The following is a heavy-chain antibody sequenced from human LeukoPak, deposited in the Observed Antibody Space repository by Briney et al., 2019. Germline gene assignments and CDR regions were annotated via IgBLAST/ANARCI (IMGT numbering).Heavy chain of an antibody. CDR1: GFTFSSYW. J-gene: IGHJ6*03. Sequence: GGSLRLSCAASGFTFSSYWMSWVRQAPGKGLEWVANIKQDGSEKYYVDSVKGRFTISRDHAKNSLYLQMNSLRAEDTAVYYCARANSGSYRYYYYYYMDVWGKGTTVTISS. CDR2: IKQDGSEK. CDR3: ARANSGSYRYYYYYYMDV. D-gene: IGHD1-26*01. V-gene: IGHV3-7*01.